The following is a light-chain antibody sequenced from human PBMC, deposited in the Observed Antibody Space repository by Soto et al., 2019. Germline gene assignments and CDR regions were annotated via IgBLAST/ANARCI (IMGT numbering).Light chain of an antibody. CDR2: AAS. Sequence: DIQLTQSPSFLSASVRDRVTITCRASQDISSYLAWYQQKLGRAPKLLIYAASTLQSGVPSRFSGSGSGTDFTLTISSLQPEDFATYYCQQLISYPITFGQGTRLEIK. J-gene: IGKJ5*01. V-gene: IGKV1-9*01. CDR3: QQLISYPIT. CDR1: QDISSY.